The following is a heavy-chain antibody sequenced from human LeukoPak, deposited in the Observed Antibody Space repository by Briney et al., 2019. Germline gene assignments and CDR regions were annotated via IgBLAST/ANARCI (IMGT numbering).Heavy chain of an antibody. Sequence: SETLSLTCTVSGGSISSYYWSWIRQPPGKRLEWIGYIYYSGNTNYNPSLKSRVTISVDTSKNQFSLKLNSVTAADTALYYCVRQRFLESYFDYWGQGTLVTVSS. CDR3: VRQRFLESYFDY. CDR1: GGSISSYY. CDR2: IYYSGNT. V-gene: IGHV4-59*08. J-gene: IGHJ4*02. D-gene: IGHD3-3*01.